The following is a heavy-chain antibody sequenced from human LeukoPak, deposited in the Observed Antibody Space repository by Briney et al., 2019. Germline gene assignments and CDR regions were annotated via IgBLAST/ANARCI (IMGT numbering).Heavy chain of an antibody. CDR2: IIPIFGTA. CDR1: GGTFSSYA. D-gene: IGHD1-26*01. V-gene: IGHV1-69*05. J-gene: IGHJ4*02. CDR3: ASLYSGSSRYYFDY. Sequence: SVKVSCKASGGTFSSYAISWVRQAPGQGLEWMGGIIPIFGTANYAQKFQGRVTITTDESTSTAYMELSSLRSEDTAVYYCASLYSGSSRYYFDYWGQGTVVTVSS.